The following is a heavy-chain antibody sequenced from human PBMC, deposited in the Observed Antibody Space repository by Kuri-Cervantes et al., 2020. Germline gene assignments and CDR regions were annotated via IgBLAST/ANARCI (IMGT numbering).Heavy chain of an antibody. CDR3: ARCSGSYSDWFDP. CDR2: ISGGSSFI. CDR1: GFSFSDYN. D-gene: IGHD1-26*01. V-gene: IGHV3-21*01. J-gene: IGHJ5*02. Sequence: GESLKISCAASGFSFSDYNMNWVRQAPGRGLEWVSSISGGSSFIDYADSVKGRFTISRDNAKNSLYLQMNSLRDEDTAVYYCARCSGSYSDWFDPWGQGTLVTVSS.